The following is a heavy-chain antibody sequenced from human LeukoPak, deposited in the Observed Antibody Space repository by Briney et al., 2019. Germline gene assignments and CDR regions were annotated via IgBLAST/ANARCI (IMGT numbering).Heavy chain of an antibody. V-gene: IGHV3-9*01. CDR1: GFTFDAYA. Sequence: GGSLRLSCTAFGFTFDAYAMHWVRHVPGKGLEWVSGISFNSGHIGYADSVKGRFTIFRDNAKTSVYLQMSSLTAEDTALYYCAKDMSGSSWYYLDTWGQGTLVTVSS. CDR2: ISFNSGHI. CDR3: AKDMSGSSWYYLDT. D-gene: IGHD6-13*01. J-gene: IGHJ4*02.